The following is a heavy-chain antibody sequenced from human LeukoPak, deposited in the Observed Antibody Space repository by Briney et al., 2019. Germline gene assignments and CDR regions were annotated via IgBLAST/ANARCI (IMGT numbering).Heavy chain of an antibody. CDR1: GITLSNYG. D-gene: IGHD2-21*01. Sequence: GGSLRLSCAVSGITLSNYGMSWVRQAPGKGLEWVAGISGSGGSTNYADSVKGRFTISRDSPKNTLFLQMNSLRAEDTAVYFCAKRGVVIRVILVGFHREAYFFDSWGQGALVTVSS. J-gene: IGHJ4*02. CDR3: AKRGVVIRVILVGFHREAYFFDS. CDR2: ISGSGGST. V-gene: IGHV3-23*01.